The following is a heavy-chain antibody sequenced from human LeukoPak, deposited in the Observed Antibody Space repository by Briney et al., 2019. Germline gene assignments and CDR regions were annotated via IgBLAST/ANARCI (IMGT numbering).Heavy chain of an antibody. V-gene: IGHV1-18*01. CDR2: ISAYNGNT. CDR3: ARDSGRNWGSLYFDY. CDR1: GYTFTSYG. D-gene: IGHD7-27*01. J-gene: IGHJ4*02. Sequence: ASVKVSCKASGYTFTSYGISWVRQAPGQGVEWMGWISAYNGNTNYAQKLQGRVTMTTDTSTSTAYMELRSLRSDDTAVYYCARDSGRNWGSLYFDYRGQGTLVTVSS.